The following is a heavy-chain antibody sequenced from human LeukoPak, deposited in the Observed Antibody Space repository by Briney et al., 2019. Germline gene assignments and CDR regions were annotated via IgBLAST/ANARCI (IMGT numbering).Heavy chain of an antibody. J-gene: IGHJ4*02. CDR1: GGSISTSSYY. D-gene: IGHD6-13*01. CDR3: ARHSSSWYLYFDN. CDR2: LYYSGST. V-gene: IGHV4-39*01. Sequence: SATLSLPCTVSGGSISTSSYYWGWIRPPPGKGLEWIGSLYYSGSTYYNPSLKSRVTISVDTSKNQFSLKLSSVTAADTAVYYCARHSSSWYLYFDNWGQGTLVTVSS.